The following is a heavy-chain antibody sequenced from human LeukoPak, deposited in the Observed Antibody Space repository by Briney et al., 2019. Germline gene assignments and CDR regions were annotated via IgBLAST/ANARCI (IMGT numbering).Heavy chain of an antibody. D-gene: IGHD5-18*01. V-gene: IGHV3-21*01. J-gene: IGHJ3*02. CDR1: GFTFSSYS. CDR3: ARDTIQLWLRPFDI. CDR2: ISSSSSYI. Sequence: PGGSLRLSCAASGFTFSSYSMNWVRQAPGKGLEWVSSISSSSSYIYYADSVKGRFTISRDNAKNSLYLQMNSLRAEDTAVYYCARDTIQLWLRPFDIWGQGTMVTVSS.